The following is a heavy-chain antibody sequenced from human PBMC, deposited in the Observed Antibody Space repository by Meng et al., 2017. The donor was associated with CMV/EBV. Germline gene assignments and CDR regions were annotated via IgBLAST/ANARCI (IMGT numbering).Heavy chain of an antibody. CDR3: ARDSTTLNIVVVPAAIRSRASWFDP. J-gene: IGHJ5*02. Sequence: ISWVREAPGQGLECMGGIIPNFDTANYAQKLQGRVTITTDDSTSTDYMELSSLRSEDTAVYYCARDSTTLNIVVVPAAIRSRASWFDPWGQGTLVTVSS. CDR2: IIPNFDTA. D-gene: IGHD2-2*01. V-gene: IGHV1-69*05.